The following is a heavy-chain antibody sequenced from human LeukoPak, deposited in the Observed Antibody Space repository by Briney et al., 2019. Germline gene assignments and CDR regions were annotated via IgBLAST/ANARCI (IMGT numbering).Heavy chain of an antibody. J-gene: IGHJ4*02. CDR3: ARKGLRVIGGYFDY. CDR2: ISWNSGSI. CDR1: GFTFDDYA. V-gene: IGHV3-9*01. D-gene: IGHD4-17*01. Sequence: PGRSLRLSCAASGFTFDDYAMHWVRQAPGKGLEWVSGISWNSGSIGYADSVKGRFTISRDNAKNSLYLQMNSLRAEDAAVYYCARKGLRVIGGYFDYWGQGTLVTVSS.